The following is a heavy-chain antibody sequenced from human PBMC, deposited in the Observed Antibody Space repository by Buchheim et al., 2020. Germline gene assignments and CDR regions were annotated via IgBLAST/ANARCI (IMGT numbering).Heavy chain of an antibody. J-gene: IGHJ4*02. CDR2: ISSSGSTI. V-gene: IGHV3-48*03. CDR3: ARHSRVWWPYYFDY. CDR1: GFTFSSYE. Sequence: EVQLVESGGGLVQPGGSLRLSCAASGFTFSSYEMNWVRQAPGRGLEWVSYISSSGSTIYYADSVKGRFTISRDNAKNSLYLQMNSLRAEDTAVYYCARHSRVWWPYYFDYWGQGTL. D-gene: IGHD4/OR15-4a*01.